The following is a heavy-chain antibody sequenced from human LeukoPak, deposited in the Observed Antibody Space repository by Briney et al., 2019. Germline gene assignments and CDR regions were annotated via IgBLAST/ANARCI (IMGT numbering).Heavy chain of an antibody. D-gene: IGHD3-10*01. J-gene: IGHJ4*02. CDR2: ISGNGAST. V-gene: IGHV3-23*01. CDR3: ARDFLITMVRGIPDY. CDR1: GFTFSSYT. Sequence: GGSLRLSCTASGFTFSSYTMNWVRQAPGKGLEWVSAISGNGASTYYLDSVKGRFTISRDNSENTLYLQMHSLRAEDTAVYYCARDFLITMVRGIPDYWGQGTLVTVSS.